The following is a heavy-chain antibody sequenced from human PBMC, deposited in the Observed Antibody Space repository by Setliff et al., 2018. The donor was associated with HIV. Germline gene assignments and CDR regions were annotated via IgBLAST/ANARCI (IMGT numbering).Heavy chain of an antibody. J-gene: IGHJ4*02. V-gene: IGHV3-48*04. Sequence: GGSLRLSCAASGFTFSSYSMNWVRQAPGKGLEWVSYISSSSSTIYYADSVKGRFTISRDNAKNTLYLEMNSLRAEDTAVYYCARESGSYLSFFDYWGQGTLVTVSS. CDR1: GFTFSSYS. CDR2: ISSSSSTI. CDR3: ARESGSYLSFFDY. D-gene: IGHD1-26*01.